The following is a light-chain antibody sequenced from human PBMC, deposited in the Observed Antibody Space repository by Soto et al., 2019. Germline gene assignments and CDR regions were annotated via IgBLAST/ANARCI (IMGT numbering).Light chain of an antibody. CDR1: QSASSSY. CDR2: GAS. V-gene: IGKV3-20*01. J-gene: IGKJ1*01. Sequence: EIVLTQSRVTLSLSPGPRHTVSCRASQSASSSYLAWYQQKPGQAPRLLIYGASSRATGIPDRFSGSGSGTDVTLTISSLQPDDFATYYCQQYETYSGTFGQGTKVDI. CDR3: QQYETYSGT.